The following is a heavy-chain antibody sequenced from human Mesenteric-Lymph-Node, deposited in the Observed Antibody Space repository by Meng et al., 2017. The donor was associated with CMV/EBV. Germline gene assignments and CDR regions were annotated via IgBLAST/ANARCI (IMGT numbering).Heavy chain of an antibody. V-gene: IGHV3-23*03. CDR1: GFTFSTYA. CDR2: IYSGGSAT. Sequence: GGSLRLSCAASGFTFSTYAMSWVRQAPGKGLEWVSLIYSGGSATYYANSVKGRFTVSRDNSKTTLYLQMNSLRADDTAFYYCAKVSTNYDWFDPWGRGTLVTVSS. CDR3: AKVSTNYDWFDP. D-gene: IGHD4/OR15-4a*01. J-gene: IGHJ5*02.